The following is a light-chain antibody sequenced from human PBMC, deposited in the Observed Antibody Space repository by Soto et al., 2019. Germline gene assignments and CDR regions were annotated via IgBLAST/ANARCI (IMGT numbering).Light chain of an antibody. CDR2: EVT. CDR1: SSDVGGYNA. CDR3: SSYTSTSTRV. V-gene: IGLV2-14*01. J-gene: IGLJ1*01. Sequence: QSALIHPASVSWSPGHTITISCTGTSSDVGGYNAVSWYQHHPGKAPKLIIYEVTHRPSGVSDRFSASKSGNTAPLTISGLQAEDEAEYYCSSYTSTSTRVFGTGTKVTVL.